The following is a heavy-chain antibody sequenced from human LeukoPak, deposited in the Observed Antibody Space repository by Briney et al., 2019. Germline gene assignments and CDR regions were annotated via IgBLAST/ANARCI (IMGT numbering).Heavy chain of an antibody. D-gene: IGHD5-18*01. CDR2: IYSGSST. Sequence: GGSLRLSCAASGFTVSSNYMSWVRQDPGKGLEWVSVIYSGSSTNYADSVKGRFTISRDNSKNTLYLQMNSLRAEDTAVYYCARDRRYNYGYGFEYWGQGTLVTVSS. CDR1: GFTVSSNY. CDR3: ARDRRYNYGYGFEY. V-gene: IGHV3-53*01. J-gene: IGHJ4*02.